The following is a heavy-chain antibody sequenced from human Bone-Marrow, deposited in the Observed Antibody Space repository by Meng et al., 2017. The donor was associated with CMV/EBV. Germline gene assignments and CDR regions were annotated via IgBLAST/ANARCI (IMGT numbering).Heavy chain of an antibody. V-gene: IGHV4-39*01. J-gene: IGHJ4*02. Sequence: SEPLSLTCTVSGGSISSSSYYWGWIRQPPGKGLEWIGSIYYSGSTYYNPSLKSRVTISVDTSKNQFSLKLSSVTAADTAAYYCARRPAAVAGTSPFDYWGQGTLVTVSS. CDR2: IYYSGST. CDR1: GGSISSSSYY. D-gene: IGHD6-19*01. CDR3: ARRPAAVAGTSPFDY.